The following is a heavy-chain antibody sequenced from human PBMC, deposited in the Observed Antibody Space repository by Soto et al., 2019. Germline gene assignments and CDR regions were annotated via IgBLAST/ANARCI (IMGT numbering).Heavy chain of an antibody. CDR1: GYTFTSYA. CDR3: ARAHYGDYGYGMDV. J-gene: IGHJ6*02. Sequence: ASVKVSCTASGYTFTSYAIHWVRQAPGQRLEWMGWINAGNGKTKYSQKFQGRVTITRDTSASIAYMELSSLRSEDTAVYYCARAHYGDYGYGMDVWGQGTTVTVSS. V-gene: IGHV1-3*01. CDR2: INAGNGKT. D-gene: IGHD4-17*01.